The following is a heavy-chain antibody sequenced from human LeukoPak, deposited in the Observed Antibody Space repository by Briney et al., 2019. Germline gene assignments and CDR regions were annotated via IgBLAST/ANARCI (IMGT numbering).Heavy chain of an antibody. CDR3: AREPYYDFWSGYYDIDY. CDR2: ISSSRSYI. Sequence: GGSLRLSCAASGFTFSSYSMNWVRQAPAKGLEGVSAISSSRSYINYADSVKGRFTISRDNAKNSLYLKMNSLRAEDTAVYYCAREPYYDFWSGYYDIDYWGQGTLVTVSS. V-gene: IGHV3-21*01. CDR1: GFTFSSYS. J-gene: IGHJ4*02. D-gene: IGHD3-3*01.